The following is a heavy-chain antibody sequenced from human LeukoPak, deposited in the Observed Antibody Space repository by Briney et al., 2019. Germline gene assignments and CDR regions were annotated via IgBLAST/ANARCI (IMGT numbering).Heavy chain of an antibody. CDR3: YCSGGSCDY. D-gene: IGHD2-15*01. J-gene: IGHJ4*02. Sequence: GRSLRLSCAASGFTSSSYGMHWVRQAPGKGLEWVAVISYDGSNKYYADSVKGRFTISRDNSKNTLYLQMNSLRAEDTAVYYCYCSGGSCDYWGQGTLVTVSS. CDR1: GFTSSSYG. CDR2: ISYDGSNK. V-gene: IGHV3-30*03.